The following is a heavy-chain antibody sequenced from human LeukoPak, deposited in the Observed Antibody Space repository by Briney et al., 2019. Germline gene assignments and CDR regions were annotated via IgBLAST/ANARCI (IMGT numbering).Heavy chain of an antibody. J-gene: IGHJ4*02. CDR2: INHSGST. Sequence: SETLSLTCAVYGGSFSGYYWSWIRQPPGKGLEWIGEINHSGSTNYNPSLRSRVSISVDTSKNQFSLKLSSVTAADTAVYYCARAHSIRSVVIISRFDYWGQGTLVTVSS. CDR3: ARAHSIRSVVIISRFDY. V-gene: IGHV4-34*01. CDR1: GGSFSGYY. D-gene: IGHD3-3*01.